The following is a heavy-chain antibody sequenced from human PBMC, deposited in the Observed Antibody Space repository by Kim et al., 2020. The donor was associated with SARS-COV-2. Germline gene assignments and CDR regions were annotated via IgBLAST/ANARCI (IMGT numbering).Heavy chain of an antibody. D-gene: IGHD2-21*01. Sequence: GGSLRLSCAASGFTFDDYAMHWVRQAPGKGLEWVSGISWNSGSIGYADSVKGRFTISRDNAKNSLYLQMNSLRAEDTALYYCAKDKGGIVPGDAFDIWGQGTMVTVSS. CDR2: ISWNSGSI. V-gene: IGHV3-9*01. CDR1: GFTFDDYA. CDR3: AKDKGGIVPGDAFDI. J-gene: IGHJ3*02.